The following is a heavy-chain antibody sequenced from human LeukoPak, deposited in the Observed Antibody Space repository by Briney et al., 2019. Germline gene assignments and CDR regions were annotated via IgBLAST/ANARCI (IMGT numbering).Heavy chain of an antibody. V-gene: IGHV3-33*01. CDR3: ARDAGACDY. D-gene: IGHD1-26*01. J-gene: IGHJ4*02. CDR1: GFTFSSYG. Sequence: PGGSLRLSCAASGFTFSSYGMHWVRQAPVKGLEWVAVIWYDGSNKYYADSVKGRFTISRDNSKNTLYLQMNSLRAEDTAVYYCARDAGACDYWGQGTLVTVSS. CDR2: IWYDGSNK.